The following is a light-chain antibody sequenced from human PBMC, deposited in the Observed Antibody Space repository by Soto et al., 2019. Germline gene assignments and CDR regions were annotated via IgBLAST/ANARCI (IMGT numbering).Light chain of an antibody. CDR2: WAY. V-gene: IGKV4-1*01. Sequence: DIVMTPSPDSLAVSLGERATINCESSQSVLYSSNNKNCLAWYQQKPGQPPKLLIYWAYIRASGVPDRFSGGGSGTDFTLTISGLQAEDVAVYYCQQYCVRPWTFGQGTKVEIK. J-gene: IGKJ1*01. CDR1: QSVLYSSNNKNC. CDR3: QQYCVRPWT.